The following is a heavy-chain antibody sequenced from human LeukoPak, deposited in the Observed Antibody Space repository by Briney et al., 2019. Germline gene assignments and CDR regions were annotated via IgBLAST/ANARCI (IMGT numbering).Heavy chain of an antibody. CDR1: GGSINNYY. D-gene: IGHD2-21*02. CDR2: IFYSGST. J-gene: IGHJ3*02. Sequence: SETLSHTCSVSGGSINNYYWSWIRQPPGKGLEWIGHIFYSGSTNYNPSLKSRVTISLVMSKNQISLKLSSVTTADTAMYYCARTDDAFHIWGHGTTVTVSS. CDR3: ARTDDAFHI. V-gene: IGHV4-59*01.